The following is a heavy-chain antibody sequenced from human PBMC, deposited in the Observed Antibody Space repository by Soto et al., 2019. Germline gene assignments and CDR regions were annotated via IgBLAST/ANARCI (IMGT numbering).Heavy chain of an antibody. CDR3: ARRNAFDI. CDR2: IYYSGNT. V-gene: IGHV4-59*08. Sequence: SETLSLTCTVSGCSVSSYYWSWIRQSPGKGLEWIGYIYYSGNTNYKPSLKSRFTISVDTSKNQFSLKLSSVTAADTAVYYCARRNAFDIWGQGTMVTVSS. J-gene: IGHJ3*02. CDR1: GCSVSSYY.